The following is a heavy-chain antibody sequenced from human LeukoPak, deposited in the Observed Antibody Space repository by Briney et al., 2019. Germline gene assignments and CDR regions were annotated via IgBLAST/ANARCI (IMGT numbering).Heavy chain of an antibody. V-gene: IGHV3-7*01. CDR2: IKQDGSEK. CDR3: ARVDNTAMANEDY. D-gene: IGHD5-18*01. J-gene: IGHJ4*02. Sequence: GGSLRLSCAASGFSFSSFSMSWVRQAPGKGLEWVANIKQDGSEKYYVDSVKGRFTISRDNAKNSLYLQMNSLRAEDTAVYYCARVDNTAMANEDYWGQGTLVTVSS. CDR1: GFSFSSFS.